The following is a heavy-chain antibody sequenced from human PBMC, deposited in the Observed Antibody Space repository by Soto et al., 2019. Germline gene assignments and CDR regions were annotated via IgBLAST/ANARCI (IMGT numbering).Heavy chain of an antibody. J-gene: IGHJ4*02. V-gene: IGHV3-48*03. CDR3: ARENEQQLAFDY. D-gene: IGHD6-13*01. CDR1: GFTFSSYE. Sequence: EVQLVESGGGLVQPGGSLRLSCAASGFTFSSYEMNWVRQAPGNGLEWVSYISSSGSTIYYADSVKGRFTISRDNAKNSLYLQMNSLRAEDTAVYYCARENEQQLAFDYCGQGTLVTVSS. CDR2: ISSSGSTI.